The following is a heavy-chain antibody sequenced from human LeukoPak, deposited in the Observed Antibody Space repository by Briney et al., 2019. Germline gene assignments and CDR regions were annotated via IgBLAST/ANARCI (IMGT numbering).Heavy chain of an antibody. V-gene: IGHV3-48*03. CDR1: GFTFSSYE. J-gene: IGHJ5*02. CDR3: ARTRHSSSWTNNWFDP. Sequence: GGSLRLSCAASGFTFSSYEMNWVRQAPGKGLEWVSYISSSGSTIYYADSVKGRFTISRDNAKNSLYLQMNSLRAEDTAVYYCARTRHSSSWTNNWFDPWGRGTLVTVSS. D-gene: IGHD6-13*01. CDR2: ISSSGSTI.